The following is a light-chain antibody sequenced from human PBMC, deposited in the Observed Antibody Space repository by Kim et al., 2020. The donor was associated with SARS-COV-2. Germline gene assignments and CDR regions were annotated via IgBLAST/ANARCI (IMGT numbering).Light chain of an antibody. CDR3: CSHAGGGTMV. Sequence: QSVLTQPASVSGSPGQSITISCTGTSSDIGSYSLVSWYQQYPGAAPKLMIYEGSKRPSGISPRFSGSKSGNTASLTISDLQTEDEADYYCCSHAGGGTMVFGGGTQLIVL. J-gene: IGLJ2*01. V-gene: IGLV2-23*01. CDR1: SSDIGSYSL. CDR2: EGS.